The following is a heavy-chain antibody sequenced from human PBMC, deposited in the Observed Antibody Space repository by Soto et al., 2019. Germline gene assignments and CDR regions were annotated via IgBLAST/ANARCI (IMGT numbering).Heavy chain of an antibody. CDR1: GDSVSSNSAA. V-gene: IGHV6-1*01. J-gene: IGHJ6*03. D-gene: IGHD1-7*01. CDR3: AGTTSHQWYYMDV. CDR2: TYYRSRWYN. Sequence: QTLSLTCAISGDSVSSNSAAWNWIRLSPSRGLEWLARTYYRSRWYNDYAVSVRSRITVNPDTSKNQFSLQLTSVTPEDTAVYYRAGTTSHQWYYMDVWGKGTTDIVYS.